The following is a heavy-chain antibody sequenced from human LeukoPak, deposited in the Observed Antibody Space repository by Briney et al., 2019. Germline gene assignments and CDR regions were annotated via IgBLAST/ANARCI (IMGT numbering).Heavy chain of an antibody. D-gene: IGHD4-17*01. CDR1: GFTVSNYY. V-gene: IGHV3-66*01. CDR2: IYTSGST. J-gene: IGHJ3*02. CDR3: ARGGSDGGDYSSFDI. Sequence: QTGGSLGLSCAASGFTVSNYYMSWVRQAPGQGLEWVSVIYTSGSTYDADSVRGRFTISRDKSKNTLYLQMNSLRAEDAAVYYCARGGSDGGDYSSFDIWGLGTMVTVSS.